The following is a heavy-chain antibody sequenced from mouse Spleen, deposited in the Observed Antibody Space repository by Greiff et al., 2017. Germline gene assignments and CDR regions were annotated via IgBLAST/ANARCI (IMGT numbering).Heavy chain of an antibody. CDR1: GFTFSSYT. CDR3: ARQGYYGSSWNWYFDV. J-gene: IGHJ1*01. Sequence: EVHLVESGGGLVQPGGSLKLSCAASGFTFSSYTMSWVRQTPEKRLEWVAYISNGGGSTYYPDTVKGRFTISRDNAKNTLYLQMSSLKSEDTAMYYCARQGYYGSSWNWYFDVWGAGTTVTVSS. D-gene: IGHD1-1*01. V-gene: IGHV5-12-2*01. CDR2: ISNGGGST.